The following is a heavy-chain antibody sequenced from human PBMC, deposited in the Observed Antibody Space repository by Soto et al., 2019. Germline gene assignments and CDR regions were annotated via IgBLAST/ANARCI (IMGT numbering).Heavy chain of an antibody. J-gene: IGHJ3*02. Sequence: GESLRLSCAASGFTFSSYWMSWVRQAPGKGLEWVANIKQDGSEKYYVDSVKGRFTISRDNAKNSLYLQMNSLRAEDTAVYYCARELGYCSGGSCYSLIPDAFDIWGQGTMVTVSS. D-gene: IGHD2-15*01. V-gene: IGHV3-7*01. CDR1: GFTFSSYW. CDR2: IKQDGSEK. CDR3: ARELGYCSGGSCYSLIPDAFDI.